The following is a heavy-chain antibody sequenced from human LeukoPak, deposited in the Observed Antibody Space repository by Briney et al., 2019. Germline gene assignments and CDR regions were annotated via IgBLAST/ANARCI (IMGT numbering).Heavy chain of an antibody. CDR1: GFTFSSNW. D-gene: IGHD6-13*01. CDR3: ARANNSSWHN. CDR2: IKPDGSAE. Sequence: PGGSLRLSCATSGFTFSSNWMSWVRHALGRGLEWVANIKPDGSAEYYAASVKGRFTVSRDNAKNSLYLQMNSLRAEDTAVYYCARANNSSWHNWGQGTLVTVSS. J-gene: IGHJ4*02. V-gene: IGHV3-7*01.